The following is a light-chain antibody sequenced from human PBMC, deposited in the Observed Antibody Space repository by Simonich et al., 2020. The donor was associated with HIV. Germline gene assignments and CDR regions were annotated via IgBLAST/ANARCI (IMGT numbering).Light chain of an antibody. Sequence: EIVLTQSPGTLSVSPGERATLSCRASESVNSKYLAWYQQKPGQAPRLVISGASTRATGIPARFSGSGSGTEFTLTISSLQSEDFALYYCQQYNDWPTFGGGTKVEIK. CDR2: GAS. CDR1: ESVNSKY. J-gene: IGKJ4*01. V-gene: IGKV3-15*01. CDR3: QQYNDWPT.